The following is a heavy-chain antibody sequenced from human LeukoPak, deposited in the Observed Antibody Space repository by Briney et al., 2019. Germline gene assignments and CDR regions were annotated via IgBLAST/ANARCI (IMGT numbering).Heavy chain of an antibody. CDR1: GGSISSYY. V-gene: IGHV4-59*01. CDR3: AKILHSGGWFDLPIAFDI. Sequence: SETLSLTCTVSGGSISSYYWSWIRQPPGKGLEWIGYIYYSGSTNYNPSLKSRVTISVDTSKNQFSLKLSSVTAADTAVYYCAKILHSGGWFDLPIAFDIGGKGTMVTVSS. D-gene: IGHD6-19*01. CDR2: IYYSGST. J-gene: IGHJ3*02.